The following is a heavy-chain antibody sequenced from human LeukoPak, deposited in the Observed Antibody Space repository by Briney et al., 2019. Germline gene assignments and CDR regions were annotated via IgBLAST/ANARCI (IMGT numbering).Heavy chain of an antibody. V-gene: IGHV1-18*01. CDR2: IRSQNGAT. Sequence: ASVKVSCRASGYTFHTYDITWVRQAPGQGFEWMGWIRSQNGATNYAQKLQGRVTMTTDASTSTVHMELRSLRSDDTAVYYCARVGRSGSPGAFDIWGQGTMVIVSA. J-gene: IGHJ3*02. D-gene: IGHD1-26*01. CDR1: GYTFHTYD. CDR3: ARVGRSGSPGAFDI.